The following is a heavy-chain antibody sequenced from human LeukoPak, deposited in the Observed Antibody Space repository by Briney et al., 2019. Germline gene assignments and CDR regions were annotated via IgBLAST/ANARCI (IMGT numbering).Heavy chain of an antibody. CDR1: GYTFIDYY. Sequence: ASVKVSCKASGYTFIDYYIHWVRQAPGQGLEWMGRVNPNNGGTDFAQRFQGRVTMTTDTSISTAYLELSSLRSDDTGVYYCARGNPLGLEWFEDAFDIWGQGTMVTVSS. D-gene: IGHD3-3*01. J-gene: IGHJ3*02. CDR2: VNPNNGGT. CDR3: ARGNPLGLEWFEDAFDI. V-gene: IGHV1-2*05.